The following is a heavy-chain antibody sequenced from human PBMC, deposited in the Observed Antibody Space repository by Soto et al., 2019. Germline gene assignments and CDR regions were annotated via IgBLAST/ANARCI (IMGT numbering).Heavy chain of an antibody. D-gene: IGHD3-16*01. CDR1: GFTFSSYA. CDR3: AKDPNNWGSAMDV. Sequence: GGSLRLSCAASGFTFSSYAMSLVRQAPGKGLEWVSAISGSGGSTYYADSVKGRFTISRDNSKNTLYLQMNSLRAEDTAVYYCAKDPNNWGSAMDVWGQGTTVTVSS. V-gene: IGHV3-23*01. J-gene: IGHJ6*02. CDR2: ISGSGGST.